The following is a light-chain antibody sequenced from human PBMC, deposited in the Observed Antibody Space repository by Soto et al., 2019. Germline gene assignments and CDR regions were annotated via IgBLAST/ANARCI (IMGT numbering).Light chain of an antibody. J-gene: IGKJ5*01. Sequence: EMVIKQARAPLSVYPGERATLSCRASQSVSSNLAWYQQKPGQAPRLLIYGASTRATGIPARFSGSGSGTEFTLTIISLQSEDFATYYCQPLNSYPHFGQGTRLEI. CDR3: QPLNSYPH. CDR2: GAS. V-gene: IGKV3-15*01. CDR1: QSVSSN.